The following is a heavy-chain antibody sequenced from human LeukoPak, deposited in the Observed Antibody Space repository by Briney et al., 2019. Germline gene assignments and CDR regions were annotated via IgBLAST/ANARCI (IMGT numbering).Heavy chain of an antibody. D-gene: IGHD2-15*01. CDR3: ARRGPYCSGGSCYLGGRPNWFDP. Sequence: SETLSLTCTVSGGSISSSSYYWGWIRQPPGKGLEWIGSIYHSGSTYYNPSLKSRVTISVDTSKNQFSLKLSSVTAADTAVYYCARRGPYCSGGSCYLGGRPNWFDPWGQGTLVTVSS. CDR1: GGSISSSSYY. CDR2: IYHSGST. J-gene: IGHJ5*02. V-gene: IGHV4-39*07.